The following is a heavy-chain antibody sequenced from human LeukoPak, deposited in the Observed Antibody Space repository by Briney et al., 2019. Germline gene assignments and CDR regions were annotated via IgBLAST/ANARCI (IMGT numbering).Heavy chain of an antibody. CDR3: ARAGYCSGGSCYESWFDP. Sequence: ASAKVSCKGSGYTFINYGISWVRQAPGQGLEWMGWVNPYNGNKNYAQKLQGRVTMTTDTSTSTAYMELRSLRSDDTAVYYCARAGYCSGGSCYESWFDPWGQGTLVTVSS. CDR2: VNPYNGNK. CDR1: GYTFINYG. D-gene: IGHD2-15*01. V-gene: IGHV1-18*01. J-gene: IGHJ5*02.